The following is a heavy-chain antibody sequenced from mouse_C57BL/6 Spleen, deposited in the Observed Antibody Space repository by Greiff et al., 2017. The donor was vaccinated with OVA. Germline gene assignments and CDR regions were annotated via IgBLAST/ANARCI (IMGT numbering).Heavy chain of an antibody. CDR1: GYSFTGYY. D-gene: IGHD3-2*02. CDR3: ARKSSGYDY. CDR2: INPSTGGT. Sequence: DVQLQESGPELVKPGASVKISCKASGYSFTGYYMNWVKQSPEKSLEWIGEINPSTGGTTYNQKFKAKATLTVDKSSSTAYRQLKSLTSEDSAVYYCARKSSGYDYWGQGTTLTVSS. V-gene: IGHV1-42*01. J-gene: IGHJ2*01.